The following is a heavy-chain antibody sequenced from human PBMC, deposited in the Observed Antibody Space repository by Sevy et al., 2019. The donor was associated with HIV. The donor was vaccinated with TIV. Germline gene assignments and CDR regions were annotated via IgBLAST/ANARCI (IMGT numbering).Heavy chain of an antibody. V-gene: IGHV4-38-2*02. CDR1: GYSISSGYY. D-gene: IGHD2-2*01. CDR3: ARGGSDTSNFAY. Sequence: SETLSLTCTVSGYSISSGYYWAWIRQPPEKGLEGIGTLSHSGNTNYNPSLRSRVTISVDTSNNRFSLRLNSMTAADTAVYYCARGGSDTSNFAYWGQGTLVTVSS. CDR2: LSHSGNT. J-gene: IGHJ4*02.